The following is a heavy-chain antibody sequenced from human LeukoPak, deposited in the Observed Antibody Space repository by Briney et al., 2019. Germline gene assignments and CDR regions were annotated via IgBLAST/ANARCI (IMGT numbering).Heavy chain of an antibody. Sequence: SETLFLTCTVSGYSISSGYYWGWIRQPPGMGLEWIGSIYHSGSTYYNPSLKSRVTISVDTSKNQFSLKLSSVTAADTAVYYCAREGYSYGPYYYYYMDVWGKGTTVTVSS. CDR1: GYSISSGYY. CDR2: IYHSGST. CDR3: AREGYSYGPYYYYYMDV. V-gene: IGHV4-38-2*02. J-gene: IGHJ6*03. D-gene: IGHD5-18*01.